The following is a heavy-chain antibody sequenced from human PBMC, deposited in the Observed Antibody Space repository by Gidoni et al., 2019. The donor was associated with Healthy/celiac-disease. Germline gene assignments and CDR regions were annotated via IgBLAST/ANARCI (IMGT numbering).Heavy chain of an antibody. CDR3: AREDTQTDAFDI. J-gene: IGHJ3*02. CDR1: GFTFSSYW. Sequence: LVESGGGFVQPGGSLTPSCAAFGFTFSSYWMHWVRQAPGKGLVWVSRINSDGRSTSYADSVKGRFTISRDNAKNTLYLQMNSLRAEDTAVYYCAREDTQTDAFDIWGQGTMVTVSS. V-gene: IGHV3-74*01. CDR2: INSDGRST.